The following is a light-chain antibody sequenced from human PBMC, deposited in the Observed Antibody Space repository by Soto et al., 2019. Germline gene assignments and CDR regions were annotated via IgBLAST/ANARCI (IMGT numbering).Light chain of an antibody. J-gene: IGKJ1*01. Sequence: DIVMTQSPDSLAVSLGERATINCKTSQSVLYSSNNKNYLAWFQHKPGQPPKLLIYWASTRESGVPDRFSGGGSGTDFTLTISSLQADDVAVYYCHQYLYPPPTFGQGTKVEIK. CDR3: HQYLYPPPT. CDR2: WAS. V-gene: IGKV4-1*01. CDR1: QSVLYSSNNKNY.